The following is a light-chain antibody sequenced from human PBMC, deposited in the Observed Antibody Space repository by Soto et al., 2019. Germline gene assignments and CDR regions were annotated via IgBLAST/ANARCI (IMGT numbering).Light chain of an antibody. V-gene: IGKV1-5*01. CDR2: DAS. CDR1: QPISSW. Sequence: DIQITQSPPTLSASVVDRVTITCRASQPISSWLAWYHQKPGKAPKLLIYDASNLESGVPSRFSGSGSGTEFTLTISSLQPEDFGIYYCQQYENYWTFGQGTKVDIK. J-gene: IGKJ1*01. CDR3: QQYENYWT.